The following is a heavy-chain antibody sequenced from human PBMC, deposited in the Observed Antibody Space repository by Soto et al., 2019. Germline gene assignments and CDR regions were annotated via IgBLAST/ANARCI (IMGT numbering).Heavy chain of an antibody. CDR2: IWYDGSNK. V-gene: IGHV3-33*01. Sequence: GGSLRLSCAASGFTFSSYGMHWVRQAPGKGLEWVAVIWYDGSNKYYADSVKGRFTISRDNSKNTLYLQMNSLRAEDTAVYYCARTPGSSSGWYLTHFDYWGQGTLVTVSS. CDR1: GFTFSSYG. CDR3: ARTPGSSSGWYLTHFDY. J-gene: IGHJ4*02. D-gene: IGHD6-19*01.